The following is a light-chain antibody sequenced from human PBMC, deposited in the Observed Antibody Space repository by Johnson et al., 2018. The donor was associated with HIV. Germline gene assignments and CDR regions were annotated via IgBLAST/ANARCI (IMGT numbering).Light chain of an antibody. V-gene: IGLV1-51*01. CDR3: ATWDTSLSTGGV. CDR2: DNN. J-gene: IGLJ1*01. Sequence: QSVLTQPPSVSAAPGQRVTISCSGSTSNIANNYVSWYQQLPGTAPKLLIYDNNKRPSGIPDRFSGSKSGTSATLGITGLQTGDEADYYCATWDTSLSTGGVFGTGTKVTVL. CDR1: TSNIANNY.